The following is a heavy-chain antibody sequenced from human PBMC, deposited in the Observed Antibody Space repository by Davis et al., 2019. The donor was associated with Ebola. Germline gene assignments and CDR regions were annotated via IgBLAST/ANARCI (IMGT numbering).Heavy chain of an antibody. J-gene: IGHJ5*02. CDR2: IYYSGST. CDR3: ARASRRYCSSTRCYGRVSWFDP. V-gene: IGHV4-59*12. CDR1: GGSTSSYY. D-gene: IGHD2-2*01. Sequence: SETLSLTCTLSGGSTSSYYWSWIRQPPGKGLEWIGYIYYSGSTDYSPSLTGRATIPLYTSTNQFSLKLSSVTAADTAVYYCARASRRYCSSTRCYGRVSWFDPWGQGTLVTVSS.